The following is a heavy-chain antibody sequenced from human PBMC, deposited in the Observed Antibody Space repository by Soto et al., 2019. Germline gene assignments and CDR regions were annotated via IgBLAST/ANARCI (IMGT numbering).Heavy chain of an antibody. D-gene: IGHD5-18*01. J-gene: IGHJ6*02. CDR2: IIPIFGTT. V-gene: IGHV1-69*01. CDR1: GGSFTYT. Sequence: QMHLVQSGAEVKKPGSSVKVSCKASGGSFTYTLSWVRQDPGQGLEWMGGIIPIFGTTNYAQKFQGRVTITTDESMKTAYMELSTLRSEDSVVYYCARLHSHGTYGMDVWGQGTTVTVSS. CDR3: ARLHSHGTYGMDV.